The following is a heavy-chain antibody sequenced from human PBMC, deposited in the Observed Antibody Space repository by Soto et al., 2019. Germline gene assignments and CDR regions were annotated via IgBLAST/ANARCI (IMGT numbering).Heavy chain of an antibody. V-gene: IGHV4-59*08. Sequence: PSETLSLTCTVSGGSISSYYWSWIRQPPGKGLEWIGYIYYSGSTNYNPSLKSRVTISVDTSKNQFSLKLSSVTAADTAVYYCARLADGSGSYSLDYWGQGTLVTVSS. CDR3: ARLADGSGSYSLDY. CDR1: GGSISSYY. CDR2: IYYSGST. J-gene: IGHJ4*02. D-gene: IGHD3-10*01.